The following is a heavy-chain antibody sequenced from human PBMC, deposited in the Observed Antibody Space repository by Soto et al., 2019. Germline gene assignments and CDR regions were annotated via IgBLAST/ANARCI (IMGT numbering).Heavy chain of an antibody. V-gene: IGHV1-24*01. J-gene: IGHJ4*02. Sequence: ASVKVSCKVSGYTLTELSMHWVRQAPGKGLEWMGGFDPEDGETIYAQKFQGRVTMTEDTSTDTAYMELSSLRSEDTAVYYCAVTYYYDSSGYKVLPFPGNFDYWGQGTLVTVSS. D-gene: IGHD3-22*01. CDR3: AVTYYYDSSGYKVLPFPGNFDY. CDR2: FDPEDGET. CDR1: GYTLTELS.